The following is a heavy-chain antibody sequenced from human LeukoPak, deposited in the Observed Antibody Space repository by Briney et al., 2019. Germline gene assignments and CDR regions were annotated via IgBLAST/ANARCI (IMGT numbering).Heavy chain of an antibody. CDR2: INPYSGGT. CDR3: ARADRLHGGPYLIGP. D-gene: IGHD3-16*01. V-gene: IGHV1-2*02. J-gene: IGHJ5*02. Sequence: ASVTVSCKASGYTFTSYGIIWVRQAPGQGLEWMGWINPYSGGTSSAQKFQGRVTMTRDTSISTVYMQVSWLTSGDTAIYYCARADRLHGGPYLIGPWGQGTLVTVSS. CDR1: GYTFTSYG.